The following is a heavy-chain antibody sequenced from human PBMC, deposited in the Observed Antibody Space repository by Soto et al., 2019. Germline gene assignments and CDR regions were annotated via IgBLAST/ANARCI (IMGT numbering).Heavy chain of an antibody. V-gene: IGHV4-59*01. Sequence: PGKGLEWIGYIYYSGSTNYNPSLKSRVTISVDTSKNQFSLKLSPVTAADTAVYYCAAYGSGSRELYYFDYWGQGTLVTVSS. D-gene: IGHD3-10*01. CDR2: IYYSGST. CDR3: AAYGSGSRELYYFDY. J-gene: IGHJ4*02.